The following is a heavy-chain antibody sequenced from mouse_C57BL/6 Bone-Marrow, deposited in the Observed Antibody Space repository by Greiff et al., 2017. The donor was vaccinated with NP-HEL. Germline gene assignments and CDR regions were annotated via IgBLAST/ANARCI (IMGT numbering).Heavy chain of an antibody. CDR2: ISSGGDYI. J-gene: IGHJ3*01. V-gene: IGHV5-9-1*02. CDR3: TRDPFAY. CDR1: GFTFSSYA. Sequence: EVKLVESGDGLVKPGGSLTLSCAASGFTFSSYAMSWVRQTPEQRLEWVAYISSGGDYIYYAATVKGRFTISRDNARNTLYLQMSSLKSEDTAMYYCTRDPFAYWGQGTLVTVSA.